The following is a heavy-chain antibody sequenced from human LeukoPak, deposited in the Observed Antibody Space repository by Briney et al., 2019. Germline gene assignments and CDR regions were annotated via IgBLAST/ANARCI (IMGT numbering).Heavy chain of an antibody. CDR3: ARHQVGGDWDFDY. CDR2: IKQDGSEK. D-gene: IGHD2-21*02. V-gene: IGHV3-7*01. CDR1: GFTFSSYW. Sequence: PGGFLRLSCAASGFTFSSYWMSWVRQAPGKGLEWVANIKQDGSEKYYVDSVKGRFTISRDNAKNSLYLQMNSLRAEDTAVYYCARHQVGGDWDFDYWGQGTLVTVSS. J-gene: IGHJ4*02.